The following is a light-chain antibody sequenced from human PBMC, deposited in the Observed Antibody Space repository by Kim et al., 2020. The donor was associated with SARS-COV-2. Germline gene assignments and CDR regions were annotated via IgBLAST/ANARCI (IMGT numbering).Light chain of an antibody. CDR2: QDT. CDR1: KLGDKY. CDR3: QAWDSSTVV. J-gene: IGLJ2*01. V-gene: IGLV3-1*01. Sequence: SYELTQPLSVSVSPGQTASITCSGDKLGDKYACWYQQKPGQSPVLVIYQDTKRPSGIHERFSGSNSGNTATLTISGTQAMDEADYYCQAWDSSTVVFGGGTQLTVL.